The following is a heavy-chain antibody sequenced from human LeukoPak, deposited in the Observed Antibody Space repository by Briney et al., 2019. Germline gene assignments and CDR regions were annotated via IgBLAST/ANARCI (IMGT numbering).Heavy chain of an antibody. J-gene: IGHJ4*02. V-gene: IGHV4-30-2*01. CDR2: IYHSGST. CDR1: GGSLASGGYA. Sequence: PSQTLSLTCAVSGGSLASGGYAWGWIRQPPGKGLEWIGYIYHSGSTYYNPSLKSRVTISADRSKNQFSLKLSSVTAADTAVYYCARGYSYGYDYWGQGTLVTVSS. CDR3: ARGYSYGYDY. D-gene: IGHD5-18*01.